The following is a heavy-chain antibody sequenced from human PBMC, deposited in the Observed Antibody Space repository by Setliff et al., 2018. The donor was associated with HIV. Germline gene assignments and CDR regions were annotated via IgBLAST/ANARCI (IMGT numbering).Heavy chain of an antibody. D-gene: IGHD2-15*01. CDR2: VDPEDGET. V-gene: IGHV1-69-2*01. CDR1: GYTFIDYN. J-gene: IGHJ5*02. CDR3: ATDACTIDACYSSGGP. Sequence: GASVKVSCKASGYTFIDYNIHWVQQAPGKGLEWMGRVDPEDGETIYAEKFRGRVTITADTPTDTAYLKLSSLRSEDTAVYYCATDACTIDACYSSGGPWGQGTLVTVSS.